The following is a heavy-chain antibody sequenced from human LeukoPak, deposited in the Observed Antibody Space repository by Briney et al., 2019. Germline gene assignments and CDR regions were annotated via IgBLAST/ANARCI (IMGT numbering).Heavy chain of an antibody. CDR1: GFTFSSCA. CDR3: AKGVTTVRIYYHGMDV. J-gene: IGHJ6*02. D-gene: IGHD4-17*01. V-gene: IGHV3-23*01. CDR2: ISGSGDSR. Sequence: GGSLRLSCAASGFTFSSCAMSWVRQAPGKGLEWVSLISGSGDSRYYADSVKGRFTISRDNAKNTLWLQVNSLRAEDTAVYYCAKGVTTVRIYYHGMDVWGQGTTVTVSS.